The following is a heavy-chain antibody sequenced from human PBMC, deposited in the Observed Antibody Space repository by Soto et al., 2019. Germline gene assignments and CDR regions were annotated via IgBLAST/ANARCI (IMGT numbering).Heavy chain of an antibody. CDR1: GFTFSSYA. J-gene: IGHJ4*02. Sequence: QPGGSLRLSCAASGFTFSSYAMSWVRQAPGKGLEWVSAISGSGGSTYYADSVKGRFTISRDNSKNTLYLQMNSLRAEDTAVYYCAKEGYYYGSGSPRYFDYWGQGTLVTVSS. CDR2: ISGSGGST. V-gene: IGHV3-23*01. CDR3: AKEGYYYGSGSPRYFDY. D-gene: IGHD3-10*01.